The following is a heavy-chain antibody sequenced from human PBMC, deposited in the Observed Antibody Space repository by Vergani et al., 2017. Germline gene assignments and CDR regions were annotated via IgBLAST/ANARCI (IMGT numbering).Heavy chain of an antibody. J-gene: IGHJ3*02. CDR3: ARVEYSSGAFDI. D-gene: IGHD5-18*01. CDR1: GFTFSSYS. Sequence: EVQLVESGGGLVKPGGSLRLSCAASGFTFSSYSMNWVRQAPGKGLEWVSSISSSSRYIYYADSVKGRFTISRDNAKNSLYLQMNSLRAEDTAVYYCARVEYSSGAFDIWGQGTMVTVSS. CDR2: ISSSSRYI. V-gene: IGHV3-21*01.